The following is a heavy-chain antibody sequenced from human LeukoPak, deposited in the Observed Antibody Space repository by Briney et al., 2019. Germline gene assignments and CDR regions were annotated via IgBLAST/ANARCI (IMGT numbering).Heavy chain of an antibody. CDR2: IYSGGST. CDR1: VLPVSSNF. J-gene: IGHJ4*02. D-gene: IGHD5-18*01. CDR3: ARTLNTAMFY. V-gene: IGHV3-66*01. Sequence: GGPLRLCCAPSVLPVSSNFMSWVRQPPGWGLEWVSVIYSGGSTYYADSVKGRFTISRDNSKNTLYLQMNSLRAEDTAVYYCARTLNTAMFYWGQGTLVTVSS.